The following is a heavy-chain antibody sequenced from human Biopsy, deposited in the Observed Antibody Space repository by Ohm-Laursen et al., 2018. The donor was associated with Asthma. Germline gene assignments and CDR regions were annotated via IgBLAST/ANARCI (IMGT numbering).Heavy chain of an antibody. Sequence: SLRLSFAATGFTISTNGRSWVRQPPGKGLAWVSVIYSRGGTYYADSVQGRVTISRDNSKNPLSLQMNSLRAEDTAVYYCARAYGGSFFSGSFDIWGQGTMVTVSS. CDR3: ARAYGGSFFSGSFDI. CDR2: IYSRGGT. V-gene: IGHV3-53*01. J-gene: IGHJ3*02. D-gene: IGHD4-23*01. CDR1: GFTISTNG.